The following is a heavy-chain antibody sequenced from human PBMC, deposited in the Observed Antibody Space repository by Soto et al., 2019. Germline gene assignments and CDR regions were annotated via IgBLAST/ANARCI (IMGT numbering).Heavy chain of an antibody. CDR1: GYSFAGYW. V-gene: IGHV5-10-1*01. CDR2: IDPSDSQT. J-gene: IGHJ4*02. CDR3: ARQIYDSDSGPNFQYYFDS. Sequence: GESLKISCKGSGYSFAGYWITWVRQKPGKGLEWMGRIDPSDSQTYYSPSFRGHVTISATKSITTVFLQWSSLRASDTAMYYCARQIYDSDSGPNFQYYFDSWGQGTPVTVSS. D-gene: IGHD5-12*01.